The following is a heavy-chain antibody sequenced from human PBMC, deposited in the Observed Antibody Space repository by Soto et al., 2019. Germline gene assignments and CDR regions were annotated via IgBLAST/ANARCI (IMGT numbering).Heavy chain of an antibody. V-gene: IGHV3-74*01. Sequence: PGGSLRLSCAASGFMFNTYWMHWVRQAPGKGLTWVSRINSDGSGINYADSVKGRFTISRDNSKNTLYLEMNSLRAEDTAVYYCAKDFYDRSGSILDYWGQGTLVTVSS. D-gene: IGHD3-22*01. CDR3: AKDFYDRSGSILDY. J-gene: IGHJ4*02. CDR1: GFMFNTYW. CDR2: INSDGSGI.